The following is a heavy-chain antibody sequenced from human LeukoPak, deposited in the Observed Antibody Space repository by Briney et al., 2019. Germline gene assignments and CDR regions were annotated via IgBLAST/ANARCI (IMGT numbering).Heavy chain of an antibody. CDR1: GFTFSSYA. V-gene: IGHV3-23*01. J-gene: IGHJ4*02. D-gene: IGHD6-19*01. Sequence: GGPLRLSCAASGFTFSSYAMSWVRQAPGKGLEWVSAISGSGGSTYYADSVKGRFTISRDNSKNTLYLQMNSLRAEDTAVYYCAKLGSGWYGVDYWGQGTLVTVSS. CDR3: AKLGSGWYGVDY. CDR2: ISGSGGST.